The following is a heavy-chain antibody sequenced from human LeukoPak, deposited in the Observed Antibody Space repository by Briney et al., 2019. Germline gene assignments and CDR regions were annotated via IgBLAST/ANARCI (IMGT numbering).Heavy chain of an antibody. CDR1: GYTFTSYY. CDR3: ARDSVVVVAATYYFDH. V-gene: IGHV1-46*01. J-gene: IGHJ4*02. D-gene: IGHD2-15*01. Sequence: ASVKVSCKASGYTFTSYYMHWVRQAPGQGPEWMGIINPSGGSTSYAQKFQGRVTMTRDTSTSTVYMELSSLRSEDTAVYYCARDSVVVVAATYYFDHWGQGTLVTVSS. CDR2: INPSGGST.